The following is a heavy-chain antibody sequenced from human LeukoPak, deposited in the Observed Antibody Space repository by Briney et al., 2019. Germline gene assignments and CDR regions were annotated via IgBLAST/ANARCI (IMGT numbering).Heavy chain of an antibody. D-gene: IGHD6-13*01. J-gene: IGHJ4*02. CDR3: ARSRYSSRGYELVDY. Sequence: GASLQISLKGSRYRFPSYWIGWVLPMPGKGLECLGTIYPSDYDTIDCSFFQGQVNISADKSISTAYLQWSSLKAWDTGMYYCARSRYSSRGYELVDYWGQGTLFTVSS. CDR1: RYRFPSYW. CDR2: IYPSDYDT. V-gene: IGHV5-51*01.